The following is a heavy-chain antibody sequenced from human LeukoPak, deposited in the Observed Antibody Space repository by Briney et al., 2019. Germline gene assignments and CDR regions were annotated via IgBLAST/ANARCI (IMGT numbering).Heavy chain of an antibody. V-gene: IGHV3-9*01. J-gene: IGHJ4*02. CDR1: GYTFDDYA. CDR3: AKDYDYGFDY. Sequence: GRSLRLSCAASGYTFDDYAMHWVRQAPGKGLEWVSGISWNIDNIDYAGSVRGRFTISRDNAKNSLYLQVNSLRAEDTALYYCAKDYDYGFDYWGQGTLVTVSS. CDR2: ISWNIDNI. D-gene: IGHD4-17*01.